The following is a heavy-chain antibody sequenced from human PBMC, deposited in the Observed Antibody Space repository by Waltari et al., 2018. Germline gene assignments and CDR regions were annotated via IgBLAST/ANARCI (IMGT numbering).Heavy chain of an antibody. V-gene: IGHV1-8*01. D-gene: IGHD2-2*01. CDR2: MNPNNGNT. CDR1: GSTFTSND. J-gene: IGHJ4*02. Sequence: VQLVQSGAEVKTPGASVKVSCKASGSTFTSNDINWVRQVTGQGPEWMGWMNPNNGNTGYAQKFQGRVTLTRDTSKSTAYMELSSLRSEDTAVYYCARTICSSTDCDGFDYWGQGTLVTVSS. CDR3: ARTICSSTDCDGFDY.